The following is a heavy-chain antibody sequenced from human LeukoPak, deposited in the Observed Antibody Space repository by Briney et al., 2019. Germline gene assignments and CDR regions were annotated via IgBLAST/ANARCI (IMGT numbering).Heavy chain of an antibody. J-gene: IGHJ4*02. CDR1: GDSVSNNNAA. CDR3: ARDRQNKDFRSGGDY. D-gene: IGHD6-25*01. Sequence: SQTLSLTCAISGDSVSNNNAAWNWIRQSPSRGLEWLGRTYYRSKWYNDYAASVKSRITINPDTSKNQFSLQLNSVTPEDTAVYYCARDRQNKDFRSGGDYWGQGTLVTVSS. CDR2: TYYRSKWYN. V-gene: IGHV6-1*01.